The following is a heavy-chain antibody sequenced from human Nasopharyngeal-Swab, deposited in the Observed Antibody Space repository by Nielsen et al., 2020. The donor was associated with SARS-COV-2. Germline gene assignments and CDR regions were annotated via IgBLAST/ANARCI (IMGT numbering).Heavy chain of an antibody. D-gene: IGHD6-19*01. CDR3: GTDSRPGWGPDGFDI. CDR1: GFTVTNND. J-gene: IGHJ3*02. CDR2: MYSGGDT. V-gene: IGHV3-53*01. Sequence: GESLKISCAASGFTVTNNDMSWVCQAPGKGLDWVSFMYSGGDTYYADSVRGRFTISRDKSRNTLYLQMNSLRAEDTALYYCGTDSRPGWGPDGFDIWGQGTMVTVSS.